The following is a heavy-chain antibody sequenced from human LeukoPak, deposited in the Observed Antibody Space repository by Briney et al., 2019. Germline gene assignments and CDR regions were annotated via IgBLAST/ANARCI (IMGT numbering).Heavy chain of an antibody. Sequence: ASVKVSCKASGYTFTSYAMHWVRQAPGQRLEWMGWINAGNGNTKYSQEFQGRVTITRDTSASTAYMELSSLRSEDTAVYYCARGGMAAAGPTNYYNYMDVWGKGPTVTISS. CDR2: INAGNGNT. CDR1: GYTFTSYA. D-gene: IGHD6-13*01. V-gene: IGHV1-3*03. J-gene: IGHJ6*03. CDR3: ARGGMAAAGPTNYYNYMDV.